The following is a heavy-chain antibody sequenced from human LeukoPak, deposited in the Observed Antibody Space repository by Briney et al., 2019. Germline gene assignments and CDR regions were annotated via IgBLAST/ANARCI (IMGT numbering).Heavy chain of an antibody. J-gene: IGHJ4*02. D-gene: IGHD6-19*01. CDR1: GYTFTSYG. CDR3: ARGSKPNFIAVTGTDYFDY. V-gene: IGHV1-18*01. Sequence: ASVKVSCKASGYTFTSYGISWVRQAAGKGLEWMGCISAYNGNTNYAQNLQGRVTMTTETSTSTAYMELRSLISDDTAVYYCARGSKPNFIAVTGTDYFDYWGQGTLVTVSS. CDR2: ISAYNGNT.